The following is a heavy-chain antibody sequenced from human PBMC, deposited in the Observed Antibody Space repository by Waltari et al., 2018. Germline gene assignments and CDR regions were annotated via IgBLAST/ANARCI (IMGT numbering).Heavy chain of an antibody. V-gene: IGHV1-69*02. CDR1: GGTFSSYT. D-gene: IGHD3-10*01. CDR2: IIPILGIA. Sequence: QVQLVQSGAEVKKPGSSVKVSCKASGGTFSSYTISWVRQAPGQGLEWMGRIIPILGIANNEQKCQGRVTITADKSTSTAYMELSSLRSEDTAVYYCAILWFGELLQFDYWGQGTLVTVSS. J-gene: IGHJ4*02. CDR3: AILWFGELLQFDY.